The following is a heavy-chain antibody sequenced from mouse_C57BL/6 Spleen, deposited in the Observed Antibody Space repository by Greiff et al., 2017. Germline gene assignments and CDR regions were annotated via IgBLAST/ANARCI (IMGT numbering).Heavy chain of an antibody. CDR2: ISDGGSNT. CDR1: GFTFSSYA. Sequence: EVQLVESGGGLVKPGGSLKLPCAASGFTFSSYAMSWVSQTPERRLEWVATISDGGSNTYYPDNVKGRFTISRDNAKNNLYLQMSHLKSEDTAMDYCARDDDGCYDDYWGQGTTLTVSS. V-gene: IGHV5-4*01. CDR3: ARDDDGCYDDY. J-gene: IGHJ2*01. D-gene: IGHD2-3*01.